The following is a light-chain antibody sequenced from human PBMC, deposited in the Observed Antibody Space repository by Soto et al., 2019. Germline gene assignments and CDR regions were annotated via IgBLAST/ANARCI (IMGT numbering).Light chain of an antibody. J-gene: IGKJ5*01. CDR2: GAS. V-gene: IGKV3-15*01. Sequence: EIVMTQSPATLSVSPGERATLSCRASQSVSSSLVWYQQKPGQAPRLLIYGASTRATGIPARFSGSGSGTEFTLSISSLQSEDLGVYYCQQYNNWPVTFGQGTRLEIK. CDR3: QQYNNWPVT. CDR1: QSVSSS.